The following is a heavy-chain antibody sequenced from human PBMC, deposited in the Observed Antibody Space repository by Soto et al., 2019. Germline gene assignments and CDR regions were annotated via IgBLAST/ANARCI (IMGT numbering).Heavy chain of an antibody. Sequence: ETLSLTCAVXXGPFSGYVWNCIRQPPGKGLEWLGEISRGGSATYHPSLKGRVTMSVDTSKNQISLKLSSVTAADTAVYYCARGPLMTYYYNSGHLDRGYFDFWGQGTXVTVSS. J-gene: IGHJ4*02. D-gene: IGHD3-10*01. CDR1: XGPFSGYV. CDR3: ARGPLMTYYYNSGHLDRGYFDF. V-gene: IGHV4-34*01. CDR2: ISRGGSA.